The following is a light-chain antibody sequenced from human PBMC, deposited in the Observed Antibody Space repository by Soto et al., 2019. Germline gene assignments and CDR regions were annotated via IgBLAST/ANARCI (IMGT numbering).Light chain of an antibody. Sequence: DIQMNQSPSSLSASVGDRVTITCQASQDIKNYLNWYQQKSGKAPKLLIYDASDLETGVPSRFSGSGSGTDFTFTINSLQPEDIATYYCQQYDNLPLTCGGGTK. CDR2: DAS. CDR1: QDIKNY. J-gene: IGKJ4*01. CDR3: QQYDNLPLT. V-gene: IGKV1-33*01.